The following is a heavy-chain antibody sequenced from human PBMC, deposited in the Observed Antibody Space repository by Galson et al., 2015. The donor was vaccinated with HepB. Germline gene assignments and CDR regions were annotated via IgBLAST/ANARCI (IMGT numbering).Heavy chain of an antibody. CDR2: ISFDGFNK. V-gene: IGHV3-30*04. CDR3: ARGRMVRGLSLRYDAVDI. CDR1: GFTFSSYA. J-gene: IGHJ3*02. Sequence: SLRLSRAGSGFTFSSYAMHWVRQAPGKGLEWVAVISFDGFNKYYADSVKGRFTISRDNSKNTLYLQMNSLSAEDTAVYYCARGRMVRGLSLRYDAVDIWGQGTMVTVSS. D-gene: IGHD3-10*01.